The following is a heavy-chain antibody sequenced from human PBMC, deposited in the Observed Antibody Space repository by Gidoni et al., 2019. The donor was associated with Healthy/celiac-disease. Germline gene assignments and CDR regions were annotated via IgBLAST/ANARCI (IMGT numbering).Heavy chain of an antibody. J-gene: IGHJ1*01. Sequence: ELPLLESGGGLVKAGGPLRPSCPAPGVTSRSHSMKWVRQGPGKGLEWVLSISSSSSYIYYADSVKGRFTISRDNAKNSLYLQMNSLRAEDTAVYYCARVTDSSGYYYPEYFQHWGQGTLVTVSS. CDR3: ARVTDSSGYYYPEYFQH. D-gene: IGHD3-22*01. V-gene: IGHV3-21*01. CDR1: GVTSRSHS. CDR2: ISSSSSYI.